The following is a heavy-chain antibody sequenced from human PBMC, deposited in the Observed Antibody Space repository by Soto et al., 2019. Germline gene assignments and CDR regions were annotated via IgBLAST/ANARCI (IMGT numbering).Heavy chain of an antibody. V-gene: IGHV3-23*01. CDR3: AKYFVAVYAFDI. J-gene: IGHJ3*02. D-gene: IGHD6-19*01. Sequence: GGSLRLSCAASGFTFSSYAMSWVRQAPGKGLEWVSGIRGSGRSAYYADSVKGRFTISRDNSKNTLYLQMNSLRDEDTAEYSSAKYFVAVYAFDIWGQGTMVTVSS. CDR1: GFTFSSYA. CDR2: IRGSGRSA.